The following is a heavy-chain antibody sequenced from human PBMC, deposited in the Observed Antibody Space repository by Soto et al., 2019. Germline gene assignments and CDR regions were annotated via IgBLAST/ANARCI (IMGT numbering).Heavy chain of an antibody. CDR2: IIPIFGTA. D-gene: IGHD3-22*01. CDR3: ASRKTPDITMIVAGVDAFDI. V-gene: IGHV1-69*13. CDR1: GGTFSRYA. J-gene: IGHJ3*02. Sequence: SVKVSCKASGGTFSRYAISWVRQAPGQGLEWMGGIIPIFGTANYAQKFQGRVTITADESTSTAYMELSSLRSEDTAVYYCASRKTPDITMIVAGVDAFDIWGQGTMVTVSS.